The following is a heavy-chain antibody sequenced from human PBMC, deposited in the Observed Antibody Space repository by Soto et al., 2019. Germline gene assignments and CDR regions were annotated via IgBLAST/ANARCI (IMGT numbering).Heavy chain of an antibody. J-gene: IGHJ6*02. CDR1: GLNFISFG. D-gene: IGHD4-17*01. Sequence: GGSHRDPRSSSGLNFISFGMHWVRQATGKGLEWGAVIWYDGSNKYYADSVKGRFTIPRDNSKNTLYLQMNSLRAEDTAVYYCARETINICGSLRCYYYYGMDVWGQGTTVTVSS. V-gene: IGHV3-33*08. CDR2: IWYDGSNK. CDR3: ARETINICGSLRCYYYYGMDV.